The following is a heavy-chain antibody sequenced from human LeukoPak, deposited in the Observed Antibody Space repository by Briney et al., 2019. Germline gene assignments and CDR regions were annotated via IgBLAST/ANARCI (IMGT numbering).Heavy chain of an antibody. V-gene: IGHV1-24*01. CDR1: GYTLTELS. CDR3: ARVYGVAGHRDTFYGMDV. CDR2: FDPEDGET. Sequence: ASVKVSCKVSGYTLTELSMHWVRQAPGKGLEWMGGFDPEDGETIYAQKFQGRVTMTRDTSTSTVCMELSSLRSGDTAVYYCARVYGVAGHRDTFYGMDVWGKGTTVTVSS. D-gene: IGHD6-19*01. J-gene: IGHJ6*04.